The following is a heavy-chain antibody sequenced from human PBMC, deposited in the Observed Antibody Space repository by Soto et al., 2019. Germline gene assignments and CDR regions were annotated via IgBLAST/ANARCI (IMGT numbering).Heavy chain of an antibody. CDR3: ARFSGSSWYAFGYYYYGMDV. CDR2: ISAYNGNT. Sequence: ASVKVSCKASGYTFTSYGISWVRQAPGQGLEWMGWISAYNGNTNYAQKLQGRVTMTTDTSTSTAYMELRSLRSDDTAVYYCARFSGSSWYAFGYYYYGMDVWGQGTTVPVSS. J-gene: IGHJ6*02. D-gene: IGHD6-13*01. CDR1: GYTFTSYG. V-gene: IGHV1-18*01.